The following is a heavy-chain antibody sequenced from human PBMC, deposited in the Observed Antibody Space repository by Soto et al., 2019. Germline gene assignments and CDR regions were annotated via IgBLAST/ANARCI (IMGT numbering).Heavy chain of an antibody. V-gene: IGHV4-31*02. D-gene: IGHD3-10*01. J-gene: IGHJ4*02. CDR2: IYHTGST. CDR1: GVTVSSDAYY. Sequence: SETLSLTCTVSGVTVSSDAYYWSWIRQPPGKGLEWIGNIYHTGSTYYSPSLKSRVDISLDRSTNQFSLRLSSVTAADTAVYYCARYGFSGTKWSKFDYWGQGTLVTVSS. CDR3: ARYGFSGTKWSKFDY.